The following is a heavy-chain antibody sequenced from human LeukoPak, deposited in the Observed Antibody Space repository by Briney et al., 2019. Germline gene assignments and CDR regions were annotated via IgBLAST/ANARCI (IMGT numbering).Heavy chain of an antibody. CDR2: IHPGDADA. CDR1: GYTIISYW. CDR3: ARSGGDGYSLDY. V-gene: IGHV5-51*01. Sequence: GESLKISCKASGYTIISYWIGWVRLVPGGGLDWMGVIHPGDADARYSPSFEGQVTISADKSSSTAYLQWSILKASDTAMYYCARSGGDGYSLDYWGQGTLVTVPS. D-gene: IGHD5-24*01. J-gene: IGHJ4*02.